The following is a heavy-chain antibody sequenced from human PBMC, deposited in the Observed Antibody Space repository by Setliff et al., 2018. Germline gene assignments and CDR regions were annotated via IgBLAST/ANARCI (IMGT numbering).Heavy chain of an antibody. V-gene: IGHV3-23*01. Sequence: GGSLRLSCAASGFTFTSYAMNWVRQATGKGLEWVSAISGSGGSTDYADSVKGRFTISRDNSKNTLYLQMSGLRAEDTAIYYCAGDPPGPHLVYTYWGQGALVTVSS. CDR1: GFTFTSYA. D-gene: IGHD2-2*02. CDR2: ISGSGGST. J-gene: IGHJ4*02. CDR3: AGDPPGPHLVYTY.